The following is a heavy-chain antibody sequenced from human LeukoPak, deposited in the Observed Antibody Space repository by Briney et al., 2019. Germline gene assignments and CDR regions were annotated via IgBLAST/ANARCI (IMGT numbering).Heavy chain of an antibody. D-gene: IGHD3-10*01. J-gene: IGHJ4*02. CDR3: ARDLPGGGSGSYYNGKI. V-gene: IGHV3-21*01. CDR2: ISSSSSYI. CDR1: GFTFSSYS. Sequence: PGGSLRLSCAASGFTFSSYSMNWVRQAPGKGLEWVSSISSSSSYIYYADSVKGRFTISRDNAKNSLYLQMNSLRAEDTAVYYCARDLPGGGSGSYYNGKIWGQGTLVTVSS.